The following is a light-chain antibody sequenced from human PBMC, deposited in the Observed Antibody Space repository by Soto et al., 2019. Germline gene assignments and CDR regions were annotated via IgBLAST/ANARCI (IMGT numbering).Light chain of an antibody. CDR3: SSYTSSSTPYV. CDR2: EVS. V-gene: IGLV2-14*01. Sequence: QSARTQPASVSGSPGQSITISCTGTSRDVGGYNYVSWYQQHPGKAPKLMIYEVSNRPSGVSNRFSGSKSGNTASLTITGLQAEDEDDYYCSSYTSSSTPYVFGTGTKVTVL. J-gene: IGLJ1*01. CDR1: SRDVGGYNY.